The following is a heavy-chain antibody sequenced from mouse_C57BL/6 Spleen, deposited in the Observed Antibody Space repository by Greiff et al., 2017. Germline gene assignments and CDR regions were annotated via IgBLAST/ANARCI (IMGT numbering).Heavy chain of an antibody. V-gene: IGHV5-17*01. CDR3: AKLGHFDY. CDR2: ISSGSSTI. CDR1: GFTFSDYG. Sequence: EVQLVESGGGLVKPGGSLQLSCAASGFTFSDYGMHWVRQAPEKGLEWVAYISSGSSTIYYADTVKGRFTISRDNAKNTLFLQMTSLRSEDTAMYYCAKLGHFDYWGQGTTLTVSS. J-gene: IGHJ2*01. D-gene: IGHD4-1*01.